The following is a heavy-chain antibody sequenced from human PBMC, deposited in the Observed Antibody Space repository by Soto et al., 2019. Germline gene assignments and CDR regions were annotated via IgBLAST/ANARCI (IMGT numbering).Heavy chain of an antibody. CDR2: INHSGST. V-gene: IGHV4-34*01. CDR1: GGSFSGYY. D-gene: IGHD6-6*01. Sequence: PSETLSLTCAVYGGSFSGYYWSWIRQPPGKGLEWIGEINHSGSTNYNPSLKSRVTISVDTSKNQFSLKLSSVTAADTAVYYCARVHRAYSSSSSRLDYWGQGTLVTVS. CDR3: ARVHRAYSSSSSRLDY. J-gene: IGHJ4*02.